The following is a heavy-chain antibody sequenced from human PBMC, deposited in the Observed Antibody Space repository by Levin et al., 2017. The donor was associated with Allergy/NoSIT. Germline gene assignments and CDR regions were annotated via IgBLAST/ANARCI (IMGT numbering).Heavy chain of an antibody. D-gene: IGHD2-2*01. CDR1: GFTFSSYA. Sequence: GGSLRLSCAASGFTFSSYAMSWVRQAPGKGLEWVSAISGSGGSTYYADSVKGRFTISRDNSKNTLYLQMNSLRAEDTAVYYCAKVICSSTSCYDDYYYYYGMDVWGQGTTVTVSS. CDR2: ISGSGGST. J-gene: IGHJ6*02. V-gene: IGHV3-23*01. CDR3: AKVICSSTSCYDDYYYYYGMDV.